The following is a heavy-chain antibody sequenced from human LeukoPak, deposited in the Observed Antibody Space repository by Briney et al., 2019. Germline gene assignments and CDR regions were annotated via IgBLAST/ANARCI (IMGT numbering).Heavy chain of an antibody. Sequence: PGGSLRLSCAASGFTFSSYAMNWVRQAPGKGPEWVSAISGTGGDTYYADSVKGRFTISRDNAEKSLYLQMNSLRAEDTAVYYCARDRGGSYSAIDYWGQGTLVTVSS. CDR2: ISGTGGDT. CDR3: ARDRGGSYSAIDY. CDR1: GFTFSSYA. D-gene: IGHD2-15*01. V-gene: IGHV3-23*01. J-gene: IGHJ4*02.